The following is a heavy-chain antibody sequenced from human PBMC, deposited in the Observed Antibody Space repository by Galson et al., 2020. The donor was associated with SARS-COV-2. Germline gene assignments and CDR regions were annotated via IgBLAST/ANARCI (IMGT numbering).Heavy chain of an antibody. CDR1: GFTFSSYW. D-gene: IGHD7-27*01. J-gene: IGHJ4*02. Sequence: ALHGESLKISCAASGFTFSSYWMHWVRQAPGKGLVWVSRIYSEGSSTSYADSVKGRFTISGDNAKNTLYLQMNSLRAEDTVVYYCARGDMGNDYFDYWGQGTLVTVSS. CDR2: IYSEGSST. V-gene: IGHV3-74*01. CDR3: ARGDMGNDYFDY.